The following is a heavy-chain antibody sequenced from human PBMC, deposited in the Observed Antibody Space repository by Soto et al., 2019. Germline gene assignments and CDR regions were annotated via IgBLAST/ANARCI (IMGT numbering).Heavy chain of an antibody. CDR1: GGSISSGGYY. Sequence: SETLSLTCTVSGGSISSGGYYWSWIRQHPGKGLEWIGYIYYSGSTYYNPSLKSRVTISVDTSKNQFSLKLSSVTAADTAVYYCARATPSPIVVVPAAMLWFDPWGQGTLVTV. V-gene: IGHV4-31*03. D-gene: IGHD2-2*01. J-gene: IGHJ5*02. CDR3: ARATPSPIVVVPAAMLWFDP. CDR2: IYYSGST.